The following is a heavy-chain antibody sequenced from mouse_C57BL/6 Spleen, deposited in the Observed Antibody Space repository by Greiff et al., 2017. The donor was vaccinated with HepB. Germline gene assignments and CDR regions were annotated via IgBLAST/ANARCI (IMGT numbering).Heavy chain of an antibody. D-gene: IGHD1-1*01. Sequence: EVQLVESGGGLVQPGGSLKLSCAASGFTFSDYGMAWVRQAPRKGPEWVAFISNLAYSIYYADTVTGRFTISRENAKNTLYLEMSSLRSEDTAMYYCARHDGSSYDWFAYWGQGTLVTVSA. V-gene: IGHV5-15*01. CDR1: GFTFSDYG. J-gene: IGHJ3*01. CDR3: ARHDGSSYDWFAY. CDR2: ISNLAYSI.